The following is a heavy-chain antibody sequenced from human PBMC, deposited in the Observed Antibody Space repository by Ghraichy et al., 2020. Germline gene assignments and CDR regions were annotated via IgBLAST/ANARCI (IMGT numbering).Heavy chain of an antibody. Sequence: GGSLRLSCTFSGFTFNTYNMNWVRQAPGKGLEWLSSINYNSVNVDYADSVRGRFTISREGATLVLRMTSLRVEDTAVYYCTRDQRRTYYDNVAYYPKLFLYGMDLWGQGTSVTVSS. J-gene: IGHJ6*02. CDR3: TRDQRRTYYDNVAYYPKLFLYGMDL. V-gene: IGHV3-21*01. CDR1: GFTFNTYN. CDR2: INYNSVNV. D-gene: IGHD3-22*01.